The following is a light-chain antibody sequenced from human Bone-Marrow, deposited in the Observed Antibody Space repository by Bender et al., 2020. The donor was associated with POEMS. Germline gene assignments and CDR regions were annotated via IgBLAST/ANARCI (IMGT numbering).Light chain of an antibody. CDR2: EGR. V-gene: IGLV2-23*01. Sequence: QSALTQPASVSGSPGQSITISCTGTGNYNLVSWYQQHPGKAPQLMLFEGRERPSGVSYRFSGSKYGNAASLTISGVQAEDEAVYYCSSYVANTHSWIFGGGTKLTVL. J-gene: IGLJ2*01. CDR3: SSYVANTHSWI. CDR1: GNYNL.